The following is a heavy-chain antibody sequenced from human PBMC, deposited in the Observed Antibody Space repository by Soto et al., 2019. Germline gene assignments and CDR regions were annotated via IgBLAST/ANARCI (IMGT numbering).Heavy chain of an antibody. CDR2: ISKSSRYI. CDR3: ARDYYDSFFDY. D-gene: IGHD3-22*01. Sequence: GGSLRLSCAASGFTCSSYSMNWVRQAPGKGLEWVSSISKSSRYIYYADSVKGRFTISRDNAKNSLYLQMNSLRAEDTAVYYCARDYYDSFFDYWGQGTLVTVSS. V-gene: IGHV3-21*01. J-gene: IGHJ4*02. CDR1: GFTCSSYS.